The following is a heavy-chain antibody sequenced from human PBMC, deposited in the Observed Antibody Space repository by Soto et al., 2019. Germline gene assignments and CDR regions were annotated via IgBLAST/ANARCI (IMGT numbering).Heavy chain of an antibody. D-gene: IGHD1-26*01. J-gene: IGHJ6*02. CDR3: ARSGEGGATPYYYGMDV. CDR2: INPSGGST. Sequence: QVQLVQSGAEVKKPGASVKVSCKASGYTFTSYYMHWVRQAPGQGLEWMGIINPSGGSTSYAQKFQGRVTMTRDTSTSTVYMELSSLRSEDTAVYYCARSGEGGATPYYYGMDVWGQGTTVTVSS. V-gene: IGHV1-46*01. CDR1: GYTFTSYY.